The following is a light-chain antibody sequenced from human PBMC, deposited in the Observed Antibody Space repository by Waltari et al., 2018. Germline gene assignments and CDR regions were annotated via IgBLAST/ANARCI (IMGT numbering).Light chain of an antibody. J-gene: IGLJ1*01. V-gene: IGLV2-14*01. CDR2: EVN. CDR3: TSSSSSTTLYL. Sequence: QSALTQPASVSGSPGQSIAISCTGPSSDVGAYHYVPWYQQHPGKAPKLMIVEVNNRPSGVSNRFSGSKSGNTASLSISGLQAEDEADYYCTSSSSSTTLYLFGTGTKVTVL. CDR1: SSDVGAYHY.